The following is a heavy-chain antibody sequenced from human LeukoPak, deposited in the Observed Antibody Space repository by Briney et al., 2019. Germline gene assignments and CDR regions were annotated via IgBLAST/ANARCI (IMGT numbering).Heavy chain of an antibody. D-gene: IGHD3-10*01. CDR3: AREGSGTYYFDY. CDR1: GFTFSSYS. Sequence: GGSLRLSCAASGFTFSSYSMNWVRRAPGKGLEWVSSISSSSSYIYYADSVKGRFTISRDNAKNSLYLQMNSLRAEDTAVYYCAREGSGTYYFDYWGQGTLVTVSS. CDR2: ISSSSSYI. J-gene: IGHJ4*02. V-gene: IGHV3-21*01.